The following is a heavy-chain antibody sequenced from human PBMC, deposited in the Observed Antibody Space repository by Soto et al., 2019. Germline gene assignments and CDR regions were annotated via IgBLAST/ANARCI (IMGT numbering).Heavy chain of an antibody. CDR1: GGTFSSYT. J-gene: IGHJ4*02. Sequence: QVQLVQSGAEVKKPGSSVKVSCKASGGTFSSYTISWVRQAPGQGLEWMGRIIPILGIANYAQKFQGRVTITADKSTSTAYMERSSLRSEDTAVYYCARGYGSGTAFDYWGQGTLVTVSS. D-gene: IGHD3-10*01. CDR3: ARGYGSGTAFDY. CDR2: IIPILGIA. V-gene: IGHV1-69*02.